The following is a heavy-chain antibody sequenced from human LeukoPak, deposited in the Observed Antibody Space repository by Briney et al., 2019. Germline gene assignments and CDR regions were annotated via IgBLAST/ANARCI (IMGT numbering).Heavy chain of an antibody. D-gene: IGHD3-16*02. V-gene: IGHV3-23*01. CDR2: ISGSGGST. Sequence: AGGSLRLSCAASGFTLCSYAMSWVREAPGKGLEGVSAISGSGGSTYYADSVKGRFTISRDNSKNTLYLQMNSLRAEDTAVHYCAKNRGFRGVIVLPPLDSWGQGTLVTVSS. J-gene: IGHJ4*02. CDR1: GFTLCSYA. CDR3: AKNRGFRGVIVLPPLDS.